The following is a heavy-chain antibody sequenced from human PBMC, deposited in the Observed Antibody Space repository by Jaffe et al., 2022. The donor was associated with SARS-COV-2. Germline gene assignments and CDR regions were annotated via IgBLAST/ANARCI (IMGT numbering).Heavy chain of an antibody. V-gene: IGHV3-48*01. CDR3: VRGSRYPVDY. CDR2: ISTSSRTI. CDR1: GFSLNSYS. J-gene: IGHJ4*02. D-gene: IGHD2-2*01. Sequence: EVQLVESGGGLVQPGGSLRLSCAASGFSLNSYSMNWVRQAPGKGLEWISYISTSSRTIYYADSVKGRFTISRDNAKNSLYLQMNSLRAEDTAVYYCVRGSRYPVDYWGQGTLVTVSS.